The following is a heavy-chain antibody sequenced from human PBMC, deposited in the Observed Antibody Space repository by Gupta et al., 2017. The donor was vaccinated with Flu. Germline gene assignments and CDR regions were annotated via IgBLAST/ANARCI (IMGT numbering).Heavy chain of an antibody. CDR2: INSDGSRT. Sequence: RQAPGKGLEWVSAINSDGSRTYYAYSVKGRFTISRDNSKNTMYLQMNSLRAEDTAIYYCAKRVNQGSRALDIWGQGTMLTVSS. D-gene: IGHD3-3*01. CDR3: AKRVNQGSRALDI. J-gene: IGHJ3*02. V-gene: IGHV3-23*05.